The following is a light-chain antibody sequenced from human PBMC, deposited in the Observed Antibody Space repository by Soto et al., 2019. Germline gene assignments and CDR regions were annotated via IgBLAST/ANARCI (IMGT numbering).Light chain of an antibody. CDR1: IDDVGAYNY. CDR3: SSYTSTYSLV. CDR2: DVN. V-gene: IGLV2-14*03. J-gene: IGLJ1*01. Sequence: QSALTQPASVSGSPGQSITISCTGTIDDVGAYNYVSWYQQRQGSAPQLIMYDVNNRPSGASHRFSGSKSGHTAYLTISGLQSDDEANYHCSSYTSTYSLVFGTGTKVTVL.